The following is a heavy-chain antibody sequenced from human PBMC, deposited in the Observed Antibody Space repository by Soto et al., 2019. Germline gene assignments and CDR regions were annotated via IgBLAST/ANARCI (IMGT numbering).Heavy chain of an antibody. J-gene: IGHJ1*01. CDR1: GFSLSTSGVG. Sequence: QITLKESGPTLVKPTQTLTLTCTFSGFSLSTSGVGVGWIRQPPGKALEWLAVIYWDDSKHYRPSLESRINITTDTSKTQVVLTMLNMDPMETATSYCEHKGYGNYPIVYWGQGTMVTLSS. D-gene: IGHD4-17*01. CDR2: IYWDDSK. CDR3: EHKGYGNYPIVY. V-gene: IGHV2-5*02.